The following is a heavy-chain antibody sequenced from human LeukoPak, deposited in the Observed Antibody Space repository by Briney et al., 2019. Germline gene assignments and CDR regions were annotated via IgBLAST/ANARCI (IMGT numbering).Heavy chain of an antibody. D-gene: IGHD6-19*01. CDR1: GYTFTGYY. CDR3: AKVVGSGQWLVEREDFDI. CDR2: INPNSGGT. Sequence: ASVKVSRKASGYTFTGYYIHWVRQAPGQGLEWMGWINPNSGGTNYAQKFQGRVTMTRDTSISTAYMELSRLRSDDTAVYYCAKVVGSGQWLVEREDFDIWGQGTMVTVSS. J-gene: IGHJ3*02. V-gene: IGHV1-2*02.